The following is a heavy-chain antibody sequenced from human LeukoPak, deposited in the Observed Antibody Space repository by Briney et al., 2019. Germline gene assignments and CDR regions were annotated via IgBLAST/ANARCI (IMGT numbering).Heavy chain of an antibody. D-gene: IGHD1-26*01. CDR3: ARERYSGSYFLGAFDI. CDR2: TRNKANAYST. CDR1: GFTFSDHF. V-gene: IGHV3-72*01. J-gene: IGHJ3*02. Sequence: PGGSLRLSCAASGFTFSDHFMDWVRQAPGKGLEWIGRTRNKANAYSTEYAASVSGRFTVSRDDSKSSLYLQMNSLKSEDTAVYYCARERYSGSYFLGAFDIWGQGTIVTVSS.